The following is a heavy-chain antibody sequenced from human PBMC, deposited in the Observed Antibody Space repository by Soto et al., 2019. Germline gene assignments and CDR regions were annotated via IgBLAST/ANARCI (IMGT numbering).Heavy chain of an antibody. J-gene: IGHJ4*02. V-gene: IGHV3-30*03. D-gene: IGHD2-8*02. CDR3: TGEVASGY. CDR2: ISRDGGTK. CDR1: GFTVSTYG. Sequence: PGGSLRLSCAVSGFTVSTYGMHWVRQAPGKGLEWVAVISRDGGTKYYADSVKGRFTISKDNSRNTLFLEMNNLRGDDIAVYYCTGEVASGYWGQGT.